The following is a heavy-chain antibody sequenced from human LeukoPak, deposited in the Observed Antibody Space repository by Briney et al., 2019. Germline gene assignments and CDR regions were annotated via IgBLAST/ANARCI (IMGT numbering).Heavy chain of an antibody. CDR2: ISGSGGST. J-gene: IGHJ4*02. Sequence: GGSLRLSCAASGFTFSSYAMSWVRQAPGKGLEWVSAISGSGGSTYYADSVKGRFTISRDNSKNTLYLQMNSLRAEDTAVYYCAKFGVAVAGKGAYFDYWGQGTLVTVSS. V-gene: IGHV3-23*01. CDR3: AKFGVAVAGKGAYFDY. D-gene: IGHD6-19*01. CDR1: GFTFSSYA.